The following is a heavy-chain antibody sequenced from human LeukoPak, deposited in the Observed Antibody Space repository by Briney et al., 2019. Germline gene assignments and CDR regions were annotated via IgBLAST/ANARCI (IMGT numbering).Heavy chain of an antibody. V-gene: IGHV3-15*01. CDR1: GFTFSNAW. J-gene: IGHJ4*02. CDR3: TANYYDSSGYYYKDY. CDR2: IKSKTDGGTT. D-gene: IGHD3-22*01. Sequence: GGSLRLSCAASGFTFSNAWMSWVRQAPGKGLEWVGRIKSKTDGGTTDYAAPVKGRFTISRDDPKNTLYLQMNSLKTEDTAVYYCTANYYDSSGYYYKDYWGQGTLVTVSS.